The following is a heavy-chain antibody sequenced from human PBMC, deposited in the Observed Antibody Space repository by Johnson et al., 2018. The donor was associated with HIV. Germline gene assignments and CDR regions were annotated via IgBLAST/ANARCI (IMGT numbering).Heavy chain of an antibody. Sequence: QVQLVESGGGVVQPGRSLRLSCAASGFTFSSYAMHWVRQAPGQGLAWVAVISYDGSNQYYADSVKGRFTIPRDNSKNTLYLQMNSLRAEDMAVYYCAREVYSNFDFDAFDIWGQGTMVTVSS. CDR2: ISYDGSNQ. CDR1: GFTFSSYA. J-gene: IGHJ3*02. V-gene: IGHV3-30-3*01. CDR3: AREVYSNFDFDAFDI. D-gene: IGHD6-13*01.